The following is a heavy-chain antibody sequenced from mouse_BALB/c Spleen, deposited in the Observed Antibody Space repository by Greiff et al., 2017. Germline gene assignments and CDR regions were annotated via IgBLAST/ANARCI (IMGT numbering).Heavy chain of an antibody. J-gene: IGHJ3*01. CDR1: GYTFTDYA. CDR3: SRSKYGNPAWFAY. CDR2: ISTYYGDA. D-gene: IGHD2-10*02. Sequence: VQLQQSGAELVRPGVSVKISCKGSGYTFTDYAMHWVKQSHAKSLEWIGVISTYYGDASYNQKFKGKATMTVDKSSSTAYMELARLTSEDSAIYFCSRSKYGNPAWFAYWGQGTLVTVSA. V-gene: IGHV1S137*01.